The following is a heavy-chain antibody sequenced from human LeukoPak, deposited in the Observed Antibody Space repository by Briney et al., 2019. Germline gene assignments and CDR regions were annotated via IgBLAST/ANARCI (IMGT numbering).Heavy chain of an antibody. CDR1: GGTFSSYA. J-gene: IGHJ3*02. D-gene: IGHD3-3*01. Sequence: ASVKVSCKASGGTFSSYAISWVRQAPGQGLEWMGGIIPIFGTANYAQKFQGRVTITTDESTSTAYMELSSLRSEDTAVYYCARDDFRKQAFDIWGQGPMVTVSS. CDR3: ARDDFRKQAFDI. CDR2: IIPIFGTA. V-gene: IGHV1-69*05.